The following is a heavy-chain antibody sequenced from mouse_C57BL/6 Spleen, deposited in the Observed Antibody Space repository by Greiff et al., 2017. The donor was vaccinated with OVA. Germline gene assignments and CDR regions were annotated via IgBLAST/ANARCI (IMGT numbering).Heavy chain of an antibody. J-gene: IGHJ4*01. CDR3: TKRIYYGNYDAMDY. CDR2: IYPGNSDT. CDR1: GYTFTSYW. D-gene: IGHD2-1*01. V-gene: IGHV1-5*01. Sequence: EVQLQQSGTVLARPGASVKMSCKTSGYTFTSYWMHWVKQRPGQGLEWIGAIYPGNSDTSYNQKFKGKAKLTAVTSASTAYMELSSLTNEDSAVYYCTKRIYYGNYDAMDYWGQGTSVTVSS.